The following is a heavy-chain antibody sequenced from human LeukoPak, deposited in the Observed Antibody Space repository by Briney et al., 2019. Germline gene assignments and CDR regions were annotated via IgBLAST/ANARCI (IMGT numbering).Heavy chain of an antibody. V-gene: IGHV3-23*01. CDR2: ISGSGGST. CDR3: AKDKEAYDYPFGY. J-gene: IGHJ4*02. CDR1: GFTFSSYA. D-gene: IGHD4-11*01. Sequence: TGGSLRLSCAASGFTFSSYAMSWVRQAPGKGLEWVSAISGSGGSTYYVDSVKGRFTISRDNSKNTLYLQMNSLRAEDTAVYYCAKDKEAYDYPFGYWGQGTLVTVSS.